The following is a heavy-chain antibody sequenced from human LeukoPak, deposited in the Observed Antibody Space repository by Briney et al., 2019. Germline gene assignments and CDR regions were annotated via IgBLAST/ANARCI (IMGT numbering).Heavy chain of an antibody. J-gene: IGHJ5*02. Sequence: ASVKVSCKASGYTFTGYYMHWVRQAPGQGLEWMGWINPNSGGTNYAQKFQGRVTMTRDTSISTAYMELSRLRSDDTATYYCARGIASTSCYGPSCNWFDPWGQGTLVTVSS. CDR1: GYTFTGYY. CDR2: INPNSGGT. V-gene: IGHV1-2*02. D-gene: IGHD2-2*01. CDR3: ARGIASTSCYGPSCNWFDP.